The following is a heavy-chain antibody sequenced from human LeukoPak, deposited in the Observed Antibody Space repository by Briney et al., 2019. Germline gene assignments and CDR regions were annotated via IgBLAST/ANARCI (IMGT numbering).Heavy chain of an antibody. CDR1: GYTFTSYY. V-gene: IGHV1-46*01. CDR3: ARGSSIAARPAGLDY. CDR2: INPSGGST. D-gene: IGHD6-6*01. J-gene: IGHJ4*02. Sequence: ASVKVSCKASGYTFTSYYMHWVRQAPGQGLEWMGIINPSGGSTSYAQKFQGRVTMTRDTSTSTVYMELSSLRSEDTAVYYCARGSSIAARPAGLDYWGQGTLVTVSS.